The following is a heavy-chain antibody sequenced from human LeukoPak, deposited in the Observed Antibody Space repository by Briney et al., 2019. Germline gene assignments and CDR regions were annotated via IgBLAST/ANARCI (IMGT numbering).Heavy chain of an antibody. CDR2: ISGSGGST. CDR1: GFTFSSYA. J-gene: IGHJ6*02. V-gene: IGHV3-23*01. Sequence: PGGSPRLSCAASGFTFSSYAMSWVRRAPGKGLEWVSAISGSGGSTYYADSVKGRFTISRDNSKNTLYLQMSSLRAEDTAVYYCVKGGSGLLWFGDNGYYYGMDVWGQGTTVTVSS. D-gene: IGHD3-10*01. CDR3: VKGGSGLLWFGDNGYYYGMDV.